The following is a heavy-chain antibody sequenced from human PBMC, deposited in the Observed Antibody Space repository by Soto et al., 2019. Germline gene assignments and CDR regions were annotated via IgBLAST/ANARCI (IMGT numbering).Heavy chain of an antibody. CDR1: GFTFSSYG. Sequence: QVQLVESGGGVVQPGRSLRLSCAASGFTFSSYGMHWVRQAPGKGLEWVAVISYDGSNKYYADSVKGRFTISRDNSKNTLYLLMNSLRAEDTAVYYCAKGEYYGSGRSTRMDVWGQGTTVTVSS. J-gene: IGHJ6*02. CDR3: AKGEYYGSGRSTRMDV. D-gene: IGHD3-10*01. V-gene: IGHV3-30*18. CDR2: ISYDGSNK.